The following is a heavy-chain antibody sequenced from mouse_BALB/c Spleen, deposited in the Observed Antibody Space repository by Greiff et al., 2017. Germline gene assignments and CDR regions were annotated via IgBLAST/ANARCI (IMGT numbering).Heavy chain of an antibody. V-gene: IGHV3-2*02. CDR2: ISYSGST. D-gene: IGHD1-1*01. CDR3: AKNYGSSYYAMDY. J-gene: IGHJ4*01. CDR1: GYSITSDYA. Sequence: DVQLQESGPGLVKPSQSLSLTCTVTGYSITSDYAWNWIRQFPGNKLEWMGYISYSGSTSYNPSLKSRISITRDTSKNQFFLQLNSVTTEDTATYDCAKNYGSSYYAMDYWGQGTSVTVSS.